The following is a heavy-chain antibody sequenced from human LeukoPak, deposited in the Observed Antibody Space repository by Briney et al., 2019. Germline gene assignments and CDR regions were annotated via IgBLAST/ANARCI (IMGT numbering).Heavy chain of an antibody. J-gene: IGHJ4*02. CDR2: IYYSGST. Sequence: SETLSLTCTVSGGSISSYYWSWIRQPPGKGLEWIGYIYYSGSTNYNPSLKSRVTISVDTSKNQFSLKLSSVTAADTAVYYCARDIGGDFDYWGQGTLVTVSS. D-gene: IGHD1-26*01. CDR1: GGSISSYY. CDR3: ARDIGGDFDY. V-gene: IGHV4-59*01.